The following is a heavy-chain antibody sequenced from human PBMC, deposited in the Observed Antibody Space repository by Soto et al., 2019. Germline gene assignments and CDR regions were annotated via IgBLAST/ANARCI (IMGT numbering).Heavy chain of an antibody. CDR1: GYTFTSYG. J-gene: IGHJ4*02. V-gene: IGHV1-18*01. CDR3: ARDLHGDPYS. CDR2: ISAYNGNT. Sequence: QVQLVQSGAEVKKPGASVKISCKASGYTFTSYGLSWVRQAPGQGLEWMGWISAYNGNTNDAQKVQGRVTRTRDTSTSTAYMELRSLRSDDTAVYYCARDLHGDPYSWGQGPLVTVSS. D-gene: IGHD4-17*01.